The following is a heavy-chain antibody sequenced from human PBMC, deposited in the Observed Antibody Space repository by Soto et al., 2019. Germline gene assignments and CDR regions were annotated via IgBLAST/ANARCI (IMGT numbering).Heavy chain of an antibody. CDR2: INGSGGST. V-gene: IGHV1-46*01. Sequence: ASVKVSCKASGYTFTSYYMHWVRQAPGQGLEWMGIINGSGGSTSYAQNVKGRVTMTRDTSKNTVYMELNSLRAEDTAVYYCAKDFGGLGWEVSAFDIWGQGTMVTVSS. CDR1: GYTFTSYY. CDR3: AKDFGGLGWEVSAFDI. D-gene: IGHD3-16*02. J-gene: IGHJ3*02.